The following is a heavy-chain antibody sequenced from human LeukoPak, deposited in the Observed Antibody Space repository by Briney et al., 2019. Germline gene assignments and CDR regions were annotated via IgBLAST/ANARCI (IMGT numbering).Heavy chain of an antibody. J-gene: IGHJ4*02. D-gene: IGHD3-22*01. CDR3: ARGGDSSAYYLYYFDY. V-gene: IGHV5-51*01. Sequence: GESLKISCKGSRYSFTSYWIGWVRQMPGKGLEWIGIIYPDDSDTRYSPSFQGQVTISVAKSTNTAYLQWSSLKASDTAMYYCARGGDSSAYYLYYFDYWGQGTLVTVSS. CDR1: RYSFTSYW. CDR2: IYPDDSDT.